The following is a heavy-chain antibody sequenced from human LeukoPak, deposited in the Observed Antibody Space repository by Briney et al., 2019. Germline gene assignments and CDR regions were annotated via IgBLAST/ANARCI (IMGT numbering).Heavy chain of an antibody. J-gene: IGHJ6*03. V-gene: IGHV4-34*01. D-gene: IGHD1-1*01. CDR1: GGSFSGYY. Sequence: SETLSLTCAVYGGSFSGYYCSWIRQTPGKGLEWIGEINHGGSTSYNPSLKSRLTISVGSANNHLSLRVTSVTAADTAVYYCARDGRPYYYMDVWGKGTTVTVSS. CDR3: ARDGRPYYYMDV. CDR2: INHGGST.